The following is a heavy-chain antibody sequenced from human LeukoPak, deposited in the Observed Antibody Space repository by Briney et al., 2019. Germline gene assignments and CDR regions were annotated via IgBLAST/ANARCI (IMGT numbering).Heavy chain of an antibody. CDR1: GFTFSSYR. CDR3: AGSIAVAGTIDY. D-gene: IGHD6-19*01. Sequence: GGSLRLSCAASGFTFSSYRMHWVRQAPGKGLEWVAVIWYDGSNKYYADSVKGRFTISRDNSKNTLYLQMNSLRAEDTAVYYCAGSIAVAGTIDYWGQGALVTVSS. V-gene: IGHV3-33*01. J-gene: IGHJ4*02. CDR2: IWYDGSNK.